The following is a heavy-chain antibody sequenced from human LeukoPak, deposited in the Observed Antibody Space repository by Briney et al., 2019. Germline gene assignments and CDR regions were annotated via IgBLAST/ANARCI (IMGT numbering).Heavy chain of an antibody. CDR1: GFSFSSYS. D-gene: IGHD2-15*01. V-gene: IGHV3-30-3*01. Sequence: HPGTSLRLSCVASGFSFSSYSIHWVRRVPGKGLEWVAVMSVNGVNKYYADSVRGRFTVSRDISKNTQFLQMNSLRFEDTAVYFCVRESCSGGSCTYDPFDIWGHGTMVTVST. J-gene: IGHJ3*02. CDR2: MSVNGVNK. CDR3: VRESCSGGSCTYDPFDI.